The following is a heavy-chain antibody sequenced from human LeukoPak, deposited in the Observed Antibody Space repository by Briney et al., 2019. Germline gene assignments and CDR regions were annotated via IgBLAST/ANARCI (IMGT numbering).Heavy chain of an antibody. V-gene: IGHV3-21*01. CDR1: GFTFSSYG. D-gene: IGHD6-19*01. Sequence: LGGSLRLSCAASGFTFSSYGVNWVRQAPGKGLGWVSSISSSGYYIHYADSVKGRFTISRDNARNSLYLQMNSLGAEDTGVYYCARDGHMYSSGWFDYWGQGTLVTVSS. CDR2: ISSSGYYI. J-gene: IGHJ4*02. CDR3: ARDGHMYSSGWFDY.